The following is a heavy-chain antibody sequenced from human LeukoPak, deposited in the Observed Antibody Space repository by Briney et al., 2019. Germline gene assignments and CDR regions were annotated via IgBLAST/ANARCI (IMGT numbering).Heavy chain of an antibody. J-gene: IGHJ4*02. CDR3: AREGARLFDY. CDR1: GGSISSGSYY. D-gene: IGHD6-6*01. CDR2: IYFSGST. V-gene: IGHV4-61*02. Sequence: SQTLSLTCTVSGGSISSGSYYWSWIRQPAGKGLEWIGRIYFSGSTNYNPSLKSRVTISVDTSKNQFSLKLSSVTAADTAVYYCAREGARLFDYWGQGTLVTVSS.